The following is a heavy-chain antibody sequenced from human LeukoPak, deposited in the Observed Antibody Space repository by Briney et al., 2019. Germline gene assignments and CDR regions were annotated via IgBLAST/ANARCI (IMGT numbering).Heavy chain of an antibody. CDR2: INPSGGST. J-gene: IGHJ5*02. V-gene: IGHV1-46*01. CDR3: ARDTCTNGVCYIP. Sequence: ASVTVSCKASGYTFTSYYMHWVRQAPGQGLEWMGIINPSGGSTSYAQKFQGRVTMTRDTSTSTVYMELSSLRSEDTAVYYCARDTCTNGVCYIPWGQGTLVTVSS. CDR1: GYTFTSYY. D-gene: IGHD2-8*01.